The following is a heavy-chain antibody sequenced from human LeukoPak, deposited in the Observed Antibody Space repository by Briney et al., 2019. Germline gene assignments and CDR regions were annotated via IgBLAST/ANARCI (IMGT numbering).Heavy chain of an antibody. Sequence: SETLSLTCTVSGYSIRSGYYWTWIRQPPGKGLEFIGNIYHTGSTYYNPSLKSRVTMSVDTSKNQFSLKLSSVTATDTGVYFCARFPSFYYGSGSAPPIDFWGQGTLVTVSS. CDR1: GYSIRSGYY. CDR2: IYHTGST. CDR3: ARFPSFYYGSGSAPPIDF. V-gene: IGHV4-38-2*02. J-gene: IGHJ4*02. D-gene: IGHD3-10*01.